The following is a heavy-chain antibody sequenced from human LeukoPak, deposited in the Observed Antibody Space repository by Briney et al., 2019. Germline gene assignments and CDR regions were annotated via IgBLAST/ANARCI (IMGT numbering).Heavy chain of an antibody. CDR2: INPSGGST. J-gene: IGHJ3*02. D-gene: IGHD5-12*01. Sequence: ASVKVSCKASGYTFTSYYMHWVRQAPGQGLEWMGIINPSGGSTSYAQKFQGRVTMTRDTSTSTVYMELSSLRSGDTAVYYCARGGPWLRSSPGAFDIWGQGTMVTVSS. CDR3: ARGGPWLRSSPGAFDI. V-gene: IGHV1-46*01. CDR1: GYTFTSYY.